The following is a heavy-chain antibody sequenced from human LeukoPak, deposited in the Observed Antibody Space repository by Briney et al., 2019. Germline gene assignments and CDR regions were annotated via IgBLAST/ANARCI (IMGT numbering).Heavy chain of an antibody. V-gene: IGHV4-61*02. D-gene: IGHD2-15*01. CDR1: GDSISSGDYY. J-gene: IGHJ4*02. CDR2: ISSSGST. Sequence: SETLSLTCTVSGDSISSGDYYWSWIRQPAGKGLEWIGRISSSGSTNYNPSLKSRVTISVDTSKNQFSLKLSSVTAADTAVYYCARGPGDCSGGSCYSTPVDYWGQGTLVTVSS. CDR3: ARGPGDCSGGSCYSTPVDY.